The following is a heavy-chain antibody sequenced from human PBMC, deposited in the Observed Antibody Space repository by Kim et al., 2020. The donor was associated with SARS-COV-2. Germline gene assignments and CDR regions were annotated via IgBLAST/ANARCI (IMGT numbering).Heavy chain of an antibody. CDR2: IYYSGST. Sequence: SETLSLTCTVSGGSISSYYWSWIRQPPGKGLEWIGYIYYSGSTNYNPSLKSPVTISVDTSKNQFSLKLSSVTAADTAVYYCARGLLRYGRYYGSGSYSYNWFDPWGQGTLVTVSS. CDR1: GGSISSYY. V-gene: IGHV4-59*13. D-gene: IGHD3-10*01. J-gene: IGHJ5*02. CDR3: ARGLLRYGRYYGSGSYSYNWFDP.